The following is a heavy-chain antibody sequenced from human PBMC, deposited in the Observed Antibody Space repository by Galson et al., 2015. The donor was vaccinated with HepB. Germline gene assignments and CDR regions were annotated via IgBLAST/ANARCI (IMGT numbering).Heavy chain of an antibody. D-gene: IGHD2-15*01. V-gene: IGHV1-69*13. Sequence: SVKVSCKASGGTFSSYAISWVRQAPGQGLEWVGGIIPIFGIANYAQKFQGRVTITADESTSTAYMELSSLRSEDTAVYYCARDGPDCSGGSCYGGAYSPWGQGTLVTVSS. CDR1: GGTFSSYA. CDR2: IIPIFGIA. CDR3: ARDGPDCSGGSCYGGAYSP. J-gene: IGHJ5*02.